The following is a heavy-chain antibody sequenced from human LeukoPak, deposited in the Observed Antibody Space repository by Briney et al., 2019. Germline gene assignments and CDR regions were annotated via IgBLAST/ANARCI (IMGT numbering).Heavy chain of an antibody. Sequence: GGSLRLSCAASGFTFSSYAMSWVRQAPGKGLEWVSTISTSGGSTYYADSVKGRFTISRDNSKNTLYLQMNSLRAEDTAVYYCARTVGATTDDAFDIWGQGTMVTVSS. D-gene: IGHD1-26*01. CDR3: ARTVGATTDDAFDI. J-gene: IGHJ3*02. V-gene: IGHV3-23*01. CDR2: ISTSGGST. CDR1: GFTFSSYA.